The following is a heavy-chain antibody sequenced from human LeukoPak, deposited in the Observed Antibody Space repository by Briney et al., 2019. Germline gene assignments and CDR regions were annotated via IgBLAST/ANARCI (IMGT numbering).Heavy chain of an antibody. CDR2: TYDGSKWYN. V-gene: IGHV6-1*01. CDR3: TRLSTQLGTGYYYGMDV. D-gene: IGHD7-27*01. J-gene: IGHJ6*02. Sequence: SQILAVTCAMTGGSVSTASAAWNWIRHSPSTPLQWLGRTYDGSKWYNDYAISVKSRITINPDTSRNQFSLHLNSVTPEDTAVYYCTRLSTQLGTGYYYGMDVWGQGTTVTVSS. CDR1: GGSVSTASAA.